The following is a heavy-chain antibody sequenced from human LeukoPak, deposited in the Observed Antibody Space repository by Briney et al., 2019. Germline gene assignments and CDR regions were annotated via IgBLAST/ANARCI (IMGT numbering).Heavy chain of an antibody. CDR1: GFTFSSYA. CDR3: VKGSITIFGVAERH. CDR2: ISYDGSNK. V-gene: IGHV3-30-3*01. D-gene: IGHD3-3*01. Sequence: SGGSLRLSCAASGFTFSSYAMHWVRQAPGKGLEWVAVISYDGSNKYYAGSVKGRFTISRDNSKNTLYLQMNSLRAEDTAVYYCVKGSITIFGVAERHWGQGTLVTVSS. J-gene: IGHJ4*02.